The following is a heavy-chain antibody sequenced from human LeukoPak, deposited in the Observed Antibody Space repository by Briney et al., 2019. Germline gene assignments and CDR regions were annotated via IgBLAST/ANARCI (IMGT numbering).Heavy chain of an antibody. CDR2: IIPILGIA. CDR3: ARGVPQSQFDY. Sequence: ASVKVSCRASGGTFSSYAISWVRQAPGQGLEWMGRIIPILGIANYAQKFQGRVTITADKSTSTAYMELSSLRSEDTAVYYCARGVPQSQFDYWGQGTLVTVSS. D-gene: IGHD1-1*01. V-gene: IGHV1-69*04. J-gene: IGHJ4*02. CDR1: GGTFSSYA.